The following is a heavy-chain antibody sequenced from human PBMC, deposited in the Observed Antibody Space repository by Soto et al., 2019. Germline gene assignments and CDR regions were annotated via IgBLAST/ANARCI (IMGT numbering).Heavy chain of an antibody. CDR1: GGTFSSYA. Sequence: QVQLVQSGAEVKKPGSSVKVSCKASGGTFSSYAISWVRQAPGQGLEWMGGIIPIFGTANYAQKFQGRVTITADESTSTAYMELSSLRSEDTAVYYCARDDCSSTSCYEDYYYGMDVWGQGTTVTVSS. V-gene: IGHV1-69*01. J-gene: IGHJ6*02. CDR3: ARDDCSSTSCYEDYYYGMDV. CDR2: IIPIFGTA. D-gene: IGHD2-2*01.